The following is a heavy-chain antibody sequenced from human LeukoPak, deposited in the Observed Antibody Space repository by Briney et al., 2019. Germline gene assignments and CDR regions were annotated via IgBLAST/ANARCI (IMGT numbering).Heavy chain of an antibody. Sequence: KPSETLSLTCTVSGASISSYYWSWIRQPPGQGLEWIGYIYYTGTTNYDPPLRSRVTISLDTSKNQFSLRVSSVTAADAAIDYCAAGHPVYFNFWGQGTLVTVSS. CDR2: IYYTGTT. V-gene: IGHV4-59*08. CDR1: GASISSYY. CDR3: AAGHPVYFNF. J-gene: IGHJ4*02.